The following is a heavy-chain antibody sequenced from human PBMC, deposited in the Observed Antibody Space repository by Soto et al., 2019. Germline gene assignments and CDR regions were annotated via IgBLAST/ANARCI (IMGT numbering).Heavy chain of an antibody. CDR3: AREGTYYYDSSGYYYDISFDY. CDR2: IKQDGSVK. J-gene: IGHJ4*02. D-gene: IGHD3-22*01. V-gene: IGHV3-7*05. CDR1: GLTFSSYW. Sequence: GGSLRLSCAASGLTFSSYWMSWVRQAPGKGLEWVANIKQDGSVKYYVDSVKGRFTISRDNAKNSLYLQMNSLRAEDTAVYYCAREGTYYYDSSGYYYDISFDYWGQGTLVTVSS.